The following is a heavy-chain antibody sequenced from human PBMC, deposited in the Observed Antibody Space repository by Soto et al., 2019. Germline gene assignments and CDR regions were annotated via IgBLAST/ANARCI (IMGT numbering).Heavy chain of an antibody. J-gene: IGHJ4*02. Sequence: PGGSLRLSCAASGFTFSSYAMHWVRQAPGKGLEWVAVISYDGSNKYYADSVKGRFTISRDNSKNTLYLQMNSLRAEDTAVYYCARLPASTVTIQFDYWGQGTLVTGSS. CDR2: ISYDGSNK. V-gene: IGHV3-30-3*01. CDR1: GFTFSSYA. D-gene: IGHD4-4*01. CDR3: ARLPASTVTIQFDY.